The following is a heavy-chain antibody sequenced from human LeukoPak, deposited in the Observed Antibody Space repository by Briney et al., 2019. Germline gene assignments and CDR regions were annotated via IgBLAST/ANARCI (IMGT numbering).Heavy chain of an antibody. CDR2: IYYSGST. Sequence: SETLSLTCTGSGGSISSYYWSWIRQPPGKGLEGIGYIYYSGSTNYNPSLKSRVTISVDTSKNQFSLKLSSVTAADTAEYYCARITARWSRGGYYYYYMDVWGKGTTVTVSS. V-gene: IGHV4-59*01. J-gene: IGHJ6*03. CDR3: ARITARWSRGGYYYYYMDV. D-gene: IGHD4-23*01. CDR1: GGSISSYY.